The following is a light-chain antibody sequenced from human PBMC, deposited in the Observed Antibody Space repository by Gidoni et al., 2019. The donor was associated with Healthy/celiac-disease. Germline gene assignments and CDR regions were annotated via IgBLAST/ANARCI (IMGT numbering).Light chain of an antibody. CDR2: RKN. CDR3: AAWDDSLNGVV. V-gene: IGLV1-44*01. J-gene: IGLJ2*01. CDR1: SSNIGSNT. Sequence: QSLLTQPPSASGTPGPRVTISCSGSSSNIGSNTLNWYQQLPGTAPKLLIYRKNQRPSGVPDRFAGSKSGTSASLAISGLQSEDEADYYCAAWDDSLNGVVFGGGTKLTVL.